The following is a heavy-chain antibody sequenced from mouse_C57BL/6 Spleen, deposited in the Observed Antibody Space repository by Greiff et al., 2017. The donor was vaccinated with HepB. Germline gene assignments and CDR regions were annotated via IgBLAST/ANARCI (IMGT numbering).Heavy chain of an antibody. CDR1: GYAFSSYW. Sequence: QVQLQQSGAELVKPGASVKISCKASGYAFSSYWMNWVKQRPGKGLEWIGQIYPGDGDTNYNGKFKGKATLTADKSSSTAYMQLSSLTSEDSAVYFCARSYYGYDAMDYWGQGTSVTVSS. CDR3: ARSYYGYDAMDY. J-gene: IGHJ4*01. CDR2: IYPGDGDT. V-gene: IGHV1-80*01. D-gene: IGHD2-10*01.